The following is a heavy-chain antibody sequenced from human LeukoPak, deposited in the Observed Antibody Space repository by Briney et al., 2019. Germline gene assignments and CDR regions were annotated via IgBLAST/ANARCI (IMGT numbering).Heavy chain of an antibody. CDR1: GFTFSSYG. CDR3: AKGQQYSYGFFDY. V-gene: IGHV3-23*01. CDR2: ISGSGGST. D-gene: IGHD5-18*01. Sequence: GGSLRLSCAASGFTFSSYGMSWVRQAPGKGLEWVSAISGSGGSTYYTNSVKGRFTISRDNSKNTLYLQMNSLRAEDTAAYYCAKGQQYSYGFFDYWGQGTLVTVSS. J-gene: IGHJ4*02.